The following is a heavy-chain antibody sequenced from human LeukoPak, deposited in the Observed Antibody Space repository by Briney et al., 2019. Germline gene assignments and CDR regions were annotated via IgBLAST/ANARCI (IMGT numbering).Heavy chain of an antibody. CDR1: GGSISSYY. CDR2: IYYSGST. J-gene: IGHJ4*02. V-gene: IGHV4-59*01. CDR3: AGASLFVGAMLVDY. Sequence: SETLSLTCTVSGGSISSYYWSWIRQPPGKGLEWIGYIYYSGSTIYNPSLKSRVTISVDTSKNQFSLKLSSVTAADTAVYYCAGASLFVGAMLVDYWGQGTLVTVSS. D-gene: IGHD3-16*01.